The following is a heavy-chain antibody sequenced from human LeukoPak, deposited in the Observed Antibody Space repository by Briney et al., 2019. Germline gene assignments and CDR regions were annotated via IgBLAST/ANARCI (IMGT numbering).Heavy chain of an antibody. J-gene: IGHJ4*02. CDR3: ARGSYTGFDLYFDS. CDR1: GFRFSTQE. V-gene: IGHV3-48*03. D-gene: IGHD5-12*01. CDR2: MSKDGRTI. Sequence: PGGSLRLSCAASGFRFSTQEMAWVRQAPGKGLEWVSYMSKDGRTIYYADSVKGRFTISRGNTRNSLFLQLNSLSADDTGFYYCARGSYTGFDLYFDSWGQGTLVTISS.